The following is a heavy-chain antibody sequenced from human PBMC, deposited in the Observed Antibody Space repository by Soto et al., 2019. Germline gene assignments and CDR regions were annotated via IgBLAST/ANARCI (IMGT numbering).Heavy chain of an antibody. Sequence: QVQLQQWGAGLLKPSETLSLTCAVYGGSFSGYYWSWIRQPPGKGLEWIGEINHSGSTNYNPSLKSGGTISVDTSKNQFSLKLSSVTAADTVVYYCARWNPYGSGNAFDIWGQGTMVTVSS. CDR2: INHSGST. CDR1: GGSFSGYY. J-gene: IGHJ3*02. CDR3: ARWNPYGSGNAFDI. D-gene: IGHD3-10*01. V-gene: IGHV4-34*01.